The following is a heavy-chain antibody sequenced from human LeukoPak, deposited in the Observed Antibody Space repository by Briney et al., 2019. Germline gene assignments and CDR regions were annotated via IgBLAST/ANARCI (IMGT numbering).Heavy chain of an antibody. CDR1: GFTFSSYN. Sequence: GGSLRLPCAASGFTFSSYNMNWVRQAPGKGLEWVSSISSSSSYTYYADSVKGRFTISRDNAKNSLYLQMNSLRAEDTAVYYCARVWGYGGYSWGQGTLVTVSS. D-gene: IGHD5-12*01. J-gene: IGHJ4*02. CDR3: ARVWGYGGYS. CDR2: ISSSSSYT. V-gene: IGHV3-21*01.